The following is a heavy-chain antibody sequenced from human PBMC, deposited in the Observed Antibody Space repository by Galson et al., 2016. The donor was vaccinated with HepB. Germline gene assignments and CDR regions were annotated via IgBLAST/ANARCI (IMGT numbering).Heavy chain of an antibody. J-gene: IGHJ4*02. Sequence: SVKVSCKASGGIFRGYPINWVRQAPGQGLEWLGGIIPTFLTSNHAQKFQGRVTITADESTSTAYMELSSLRSEDTAIYYCAGRSNGYYYFEYWGQGTVVTVSS. V-gene: IGHV1-69*13. CDR3: AGRSNGYYYFEY. CDR2: IIPTFLTS. CDR1: GGIFRGYP. D-gene: IGHD3-22*01.